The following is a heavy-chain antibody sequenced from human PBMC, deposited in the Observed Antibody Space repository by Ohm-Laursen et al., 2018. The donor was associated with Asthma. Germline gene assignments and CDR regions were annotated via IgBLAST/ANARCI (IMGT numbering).Heavy chain of an antibody. CDR2: IGSAGHT. V-gene: IGHV3-13*01. Sequence: GQTLSLTCAASGFTFNNFDMHWVRQVTGRGLEWVAAIGSAGHTYYPDSVRGRFTISREDAKNSLYLQMTSLRAGDTAVYYCARGYCSGGNCHSAITMDVWGQGTTVTVSS. CDR3: ARGYCSGGNCHSAITMDV. CDR1: GFTFNNFD. J-gene: IGHJ6*02. D-gene: IGHD2-15*01.